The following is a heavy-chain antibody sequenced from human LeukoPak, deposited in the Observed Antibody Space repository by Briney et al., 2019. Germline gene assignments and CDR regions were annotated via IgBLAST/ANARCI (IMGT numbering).Heavy chain of an antibody. J-gene: IGHJ4*02. CDR1: GGSISSSSYY. CDR2: IYYSGST. D-gene: IGHD3-16*02. V-gene: IGHV4-39*01. Sequence: SETLSLTCTVSGGSISSSSYYWGWIRQPPGKGLEWIGSIYYSGSTYYNPSLKSRVTISVDTSKNQFPLKLSSVTAADTAVYYCAKTYYDYVWGSYRQRDYWGQGTLVTVSS. CDR3: AKTYYDYVWGSYRQRDY.